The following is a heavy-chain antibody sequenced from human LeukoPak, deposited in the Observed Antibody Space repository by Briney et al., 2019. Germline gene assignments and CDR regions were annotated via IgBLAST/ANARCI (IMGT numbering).Heavy chain of an antibody. CDR1: GFTFGNYA. D-gene: IGHD3-9*01. J-gene: IGHJ4*02. CDR3: AKEARDILTHYYWGSQFDY. CDR2: ISGRGGDT. Sequence: GGSLRLSCVGSGFTFGNYAMNWVRQAPGKGLEWVAAISGRGGDTFYADSVRGRFTFSRDNSKNTMFLQMNSLRAEDTALYYCAKEARDILTHYYWGSQFDYWGQGTLVIVSS. V-gene: IGHV3-23*01.